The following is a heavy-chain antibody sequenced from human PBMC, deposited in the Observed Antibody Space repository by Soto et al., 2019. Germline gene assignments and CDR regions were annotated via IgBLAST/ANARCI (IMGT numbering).Heavy chain of an antibody. CDR1: GASLRSGEYY. Sequence: QVQLQESGPGLVKPSQPLSLTCSVSGASLRSGEYYLTWIRQSPGKGLGWIGFILYGGSTKYNPSLESRLTMSVDRSKNQFSLRLSSVTAADTAVYSWARGWDTRITGTTTWFDPWGPGTLVTVSS. J-gene: IGHJ5*02. CDR3: ARGWDTRITGTTTWFDP. D-gene: IGHD1-20*01. CDR2: ILYGGST. V-gene: IGHV4-30-4*01.